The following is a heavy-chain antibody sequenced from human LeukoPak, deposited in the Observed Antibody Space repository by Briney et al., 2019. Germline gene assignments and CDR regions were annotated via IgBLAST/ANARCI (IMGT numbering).Heavy chain of an antibody. V-gene: IGHV3-48*03. CDR2: ISSSGSTI. J-gene: IGHJ4*02. CDR1: GFTFSNYE. CDR3: ARDHALAGSVDYFDY. D-gene: IGHD6-19*01. Sequence: GGSLRLSCAASGFTFSNYEMNWVRQAPGKGLEWVSYISSSGSTIYYADSLKGRFTISRDNAKNSLYLQMNSLRAEDTAIYYCARDHALAGSVDYFDYWGQGTLVTVSS.